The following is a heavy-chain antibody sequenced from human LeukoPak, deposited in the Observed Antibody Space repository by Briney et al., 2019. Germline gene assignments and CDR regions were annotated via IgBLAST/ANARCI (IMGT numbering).Heavy chain of an antibody. J-gene: IGHJ3*01. V-gene: IGHV3-7*03. CDR1: GFTLNSYW. Sequence: GGSLRLSCAASGFTLNSYWMTWVRQAPGEGLEWVANTKQDGSWTHYVDSVSGRFTVSRDNAKNSLYLQMNSLRAEDTAVYYCARDLSNKILTTYYDVFDLWGQETMVTVSS. CDR3: ARDLSNKILTTYYDVFDL. D-gene: IGHD3-9*01. CDR2: TKQDGSWT.